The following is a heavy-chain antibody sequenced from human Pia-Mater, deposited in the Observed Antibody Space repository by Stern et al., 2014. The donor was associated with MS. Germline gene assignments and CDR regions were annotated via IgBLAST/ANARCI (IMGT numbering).Heavy chain of an antibody. Sequence: VQLVESGAEVRKPGASGRVSCKTSGYNFFSDDINWVRQATGQGLEWMGWMNPDSGDTGYAQKFQGRLTITGDTSINTAYMELTSLSSEDSAVYYCTKAWDSWGQGTLVTVSS. CDR3: TKAWDS. J-gene: IGHJ5*01. CDR2: MNPDSGDT. V-gene: IGHV1-8*01. CDR1: GYNFFSDD.